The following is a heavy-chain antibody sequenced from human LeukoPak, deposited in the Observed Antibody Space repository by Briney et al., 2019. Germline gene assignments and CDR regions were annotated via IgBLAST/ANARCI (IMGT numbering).Heavy chain of an antibody. CDR2: IIPIFGTA. CDR3: ARLGLDARLYYYYGMDV. J-gene: IGHJ6*02. Sequence: ASVKVSCKATGGTFSSHAISWVRQAPGQGLEWMGGIIPIFGTADYAQKFQGRVTITADESTSTAYMELSSLRSEDTAVYYCARLGLDARLYYYYGMDVWGQGTTVTVSS. CDR1: GGTFSSHA. D-gene: IGHD6-6*01. V-gene: IGHV1-69*01.